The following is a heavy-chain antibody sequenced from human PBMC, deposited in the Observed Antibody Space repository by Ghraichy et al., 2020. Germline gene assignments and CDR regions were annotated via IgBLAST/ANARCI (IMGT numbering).Heavy chain of an antibody. CDR1: GFTFSSYA. V-gene: IGHV3-23*01. J-gene: IGHJ6*02. CDR2: ISGSGGST. Sequence: GGSLRLSCAASGFTFSSYAMSWVRQAPGKGLEWVSAISGSGGSTYYADSVKGRFTISRDNSKNTLYLQMNSLRAEDTAVYYCAKDQDVEWELLYYYGMDVWGQGTTVTVSS. D-gene: IGHD1-26*01. CDR3: AKDQDVEWELLYYYGMDV.